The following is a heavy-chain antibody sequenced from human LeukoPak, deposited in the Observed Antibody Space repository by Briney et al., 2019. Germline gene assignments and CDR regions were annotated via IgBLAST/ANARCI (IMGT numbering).Heavy chain of an antibody. CDR2: ISSSSSYI. V-gene: IGHV3-21*01. CDR3: ARPYYDILTGYDY. J-gene: IGHJ4*02. Sequence: PGGSLRLSCAASGFNFNTYTMNWVRQAPGKGLEWVSSISSSSSYIYYADSVKGRFTISRDNAKNSLFLQMNSLRAEDTAVFYCARPYYDILTGYDYWGQGTLVTVSS. D-gene: IGHD3-9*01. CDR1: GFNFNTYT.